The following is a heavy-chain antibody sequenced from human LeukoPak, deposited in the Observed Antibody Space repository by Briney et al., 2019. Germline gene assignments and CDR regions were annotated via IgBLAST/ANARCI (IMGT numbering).Heavy chain of an antibody. V-gene: IGHV4-59*01. Sequence: PSETLSLTCTVSGGSISSYYWSWIRQPPGKGLEWIGYIYYSGSTNYNPSLKSRVTVSVDTSKNQFSLKLSSVTAADTAVYYCAREDSSNYYYFDYWGQGTLVTVSS. J-gene: IGHJ4*02. CDR1: GGSISSYY. CDR2: IYYSGST. CDR3: AREDSSNYYYFDY. D-gene: IGHD3-22*01.